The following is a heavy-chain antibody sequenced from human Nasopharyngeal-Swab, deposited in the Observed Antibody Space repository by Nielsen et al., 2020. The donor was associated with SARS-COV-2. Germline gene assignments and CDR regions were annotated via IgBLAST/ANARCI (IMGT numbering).Heavy chain of an antibody. CDR1: GFTFSIYA. Sequence: SLTISCAASGFTFSIYAMTWVSQAPGKGLEWVSSISVNGASTYYAGSVKGRFTISRDNSRNTLYLQLNSLRAEDTAIYYCAKRVAGKYYYMDVWGKGTTVTVSS. CDR3: AKRVAGKYYYMDV. V-gene: IGHV3-23*01. D-gene: IGHD3-10*01. CDR2: ISVNGAST. J-gene: IGHJ6*03.